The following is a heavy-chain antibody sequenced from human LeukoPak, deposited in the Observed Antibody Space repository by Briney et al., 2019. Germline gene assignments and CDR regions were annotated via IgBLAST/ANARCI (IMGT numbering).Heavy chain of an antibody. V-gene: IGHV5-51*01. CDR2: IYPGDSRT. CDR1: GYSFRSYW. CDR3: ACRDLTSTWSYP. D-gene: IGHD2-2*01. Sequence: GESLKISCKGTGYSFRSYWIGWGRQMPGKGMEWMGVIYPGDSRTRYNPSLQGQVTISVDKSINTAYLEWVSLKASDTAMYYCACRDLTSTWSYPWGQGTLVTVSS. J-gene: IGHJ5*02.